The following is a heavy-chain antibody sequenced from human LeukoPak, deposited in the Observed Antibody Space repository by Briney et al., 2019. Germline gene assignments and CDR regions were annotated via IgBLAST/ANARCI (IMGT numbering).Heavy chain of an antibody. Sequence: APVKVSCKASGYTFTGYYMHWVRQAPGQGLEWMGWINPNSGGTNYAQKFQGRVTMTRDTSISTAYMELSRLRSDDTAVYYCARDHYNSSGWYSGGDYWGQGTLVTVSS. J-gene: IGHJ4*02. V-gene: IGHV1-2*02. CDR2: INPNSGGT. CDR1: GYTFTGYY. D-gene: IGHD6-19*01. CDR3: ARDHYNSSGWYSGGDY.